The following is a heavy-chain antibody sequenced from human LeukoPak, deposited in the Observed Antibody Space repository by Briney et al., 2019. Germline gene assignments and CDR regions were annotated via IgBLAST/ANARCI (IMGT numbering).Heavy chain of an antibody. D-gene: IGHD6-13*01. Sequence: PGGSLRLSCAASGFIFSDYYMSWVRQAPGKGLEWVSAISGSGGSTYYADSVKGRFTISRDNSKNTLYMQMNSLRAEDTAVYYCAKERDSRGYFDYWGQGTLVTVSS. V-gene: IGHV3-23*01. CDR2: ISGSGGST. J-gene: IGHJ4*02. CDR3: AKERDSRGYFDY. CDR1: GFIFSDYY.